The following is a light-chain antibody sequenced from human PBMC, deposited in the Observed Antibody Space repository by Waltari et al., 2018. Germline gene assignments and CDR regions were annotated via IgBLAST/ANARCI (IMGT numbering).Light chain of an antibody. CDR2: EDN. CDR3: YSTDRTGKQRV. V-gene: IGLV3-10*01. CDR1: ALPTKY. Sequence: SYELTQPPSVSVSPGQTARITCSGDALPTKYGYWYQQKSGQAPVLVIYEDNKRRSGIPERFAGSSSGTMVTVTISGAQVEDEGDYYCYSTDRTGKQRVFGGGTKLTVL. J-gene: IGLJ2*01.